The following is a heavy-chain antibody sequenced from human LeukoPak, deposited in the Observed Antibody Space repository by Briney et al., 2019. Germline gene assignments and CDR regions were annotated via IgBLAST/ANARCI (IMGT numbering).Heavy chain of an antibody. Sequence: GESLKISCKTSGYIFTSYWIGWVRQMPGKGLEWMGIIYPGDSDTIYSPSFQGQVTVSADKSTSTAYLQWSSLRASDTAMYYCARRSGWYNFDYWGQGTLVTVSS. D-gene: IGHD6-19*01. J-gene: IGHJ4*02. CDR1: GYIFTSYW. V-gene: IGHV5-51*01. CDR2: IYPGDSDT. CDR3: ARRSGWYNFDY.